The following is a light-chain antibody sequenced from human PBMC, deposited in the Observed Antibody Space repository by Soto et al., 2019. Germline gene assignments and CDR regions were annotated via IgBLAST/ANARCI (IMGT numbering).Light chain of an antibody. V-gene: IGLV2-8*01. CDR2: EVS. Sequence: QSALTQPPSASGSPGQSVTISCTGTSSDVGGYNYVSWYQQHPGKAPKLVIYEVSKRPSGVPARFSGSKSGNTASLTVSGLQAEDEADYYCSSYAGSNNLEVFGGGTKLTVL. CDR1: SSDVGGYNY. J-gene: IGLJ2*01. CDR3: SSYAGSNNLEV.